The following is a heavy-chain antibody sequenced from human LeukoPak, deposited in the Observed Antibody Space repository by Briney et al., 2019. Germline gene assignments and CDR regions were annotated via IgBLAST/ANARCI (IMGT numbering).Heavy chain of an antibody. Sequence: SETLSLTCTVSGGSISSYYWSWIRQPPGKGLEWIGYIHYSGSTNYNPSLKSRVTISVDTSKNQFSLKLSSVTAADTAVYYCARGIIAVAGVFDPWGQGTLVTVSS. D-gene: IGHD6-19*01. CDR2: IHYSGST. CDR3: ARGIIAVAGVFDP. J-gene: IGHJ5*02. CDR1: GGSISSYY. V-gene: IGHV4-59*01.